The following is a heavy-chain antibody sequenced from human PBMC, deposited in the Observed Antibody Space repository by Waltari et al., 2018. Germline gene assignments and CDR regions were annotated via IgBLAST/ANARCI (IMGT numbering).Heavy chain of an antibody. CDR3: ARLSSSWFDY. Sequence: QLQLQESGPGLVKPSETLSLTCTVSGGSISSSSYYWGWIRQPPGKGLEWLGSIYYSGSTSYNPALKSRVTISVDTSKNQCSLKLSSVTAADTAVYYCARLSSSWFDYWGQGTLVTVSS. CDR2: IYYSGST. J-gene: IGHJ4*02. D-gene: IGHD6-13*01. V-gene: IGHV4-39*01. CDR1: GGSISSSSYY.